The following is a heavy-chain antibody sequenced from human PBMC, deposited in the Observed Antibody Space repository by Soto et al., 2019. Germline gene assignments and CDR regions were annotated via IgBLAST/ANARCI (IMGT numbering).Heavy chain of an antibody. CDR3: AKTSAFDI. Sequence: PGGSLRLSCAGSGFTFSSYTMSWVRQAPGKGLEWVPSIGGSGGTTYYADSVKGRFTISRDNSKNTLYLQMNSLRAEDTAVYYCAKTSAFDIWGQGTMVTV. J-gene: IGHJ3*02. CDR1: GFTFSSYT. V-gene: IGHV3-23*01. CDR2: IGGSGGTT.